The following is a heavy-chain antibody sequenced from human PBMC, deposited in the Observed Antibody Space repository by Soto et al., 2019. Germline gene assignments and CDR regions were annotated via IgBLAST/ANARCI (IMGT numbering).Heavy chain of an antibody. D-gene: IGHD2-2*01. CDR1: GGTFSSYA. Sequence: QVQLVQSGAEVKKPGSSVKVSCKASGGTFSSYAISWVRQAPGQGLEWMGGIIPISDTTNYAQKLQGRVTITADAYTRTAYMELSSLRSEATAVYYCARSQGSSTSLEIYYYYYYGMTVWGQGTTVTVSS. CDR2: IIPISDTT. J-gene: IGHJ6*02. CDR3: ARSQGSSTSLEIYYYYYYGMTV. V-gene: IGHV1-69*01.